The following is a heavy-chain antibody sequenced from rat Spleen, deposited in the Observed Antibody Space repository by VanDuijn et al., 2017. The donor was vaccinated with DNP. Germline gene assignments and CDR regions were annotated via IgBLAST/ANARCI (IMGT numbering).Heavy chain of an antibody. J-gene: IGHJ1*01. V-gene: IGHV5-22*01. CDR1: GFTFSNYF. Sequence: EVQLVESGGGLVQPGRSLKLSCAASGFTFSNYFMAWVRQAPTKGLEWVASISYEGSSTYYGDSVKGRFTISRDNAEKTVYLQMNSVRSEETATYYCVKDLRGGSAFDFWGPGTMVTVSS. D-gene: IGHD1-11*01. CDR3: VKDLRGGSAFDF. CDR2: ISYEGSST.